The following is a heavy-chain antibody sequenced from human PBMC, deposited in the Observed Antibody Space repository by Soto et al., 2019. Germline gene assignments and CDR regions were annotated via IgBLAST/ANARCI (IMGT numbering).Heavy chain of an antibody. CDR1: GFTFSSYD. CDR3: VGGNSGYDHFDY. CDR2: IGTAGDT. V-gene: IGHV3-13*01. D-gene: IGHD5-12*01. J-gene: IGHJ4*02. Sequence: EVQLVESGGGLVQPGGSLRLSCAASGFTFSSYDMHWVRQATGEGLEWVSAIGTAGDTYYPGSVKGRFTISRENAKNSLYLQMNSLRAEDTAVYYCVGGNSGYDHFDYWGQGTLVTVSS.